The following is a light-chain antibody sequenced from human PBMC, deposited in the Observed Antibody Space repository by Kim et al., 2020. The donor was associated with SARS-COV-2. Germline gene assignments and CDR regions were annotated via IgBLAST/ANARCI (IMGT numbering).Light chain of an antibody. CDR3: GTWDSSLSVWV. CDR1: SYNIGNNY. V-gene: IGLV1-51*01. J-gene: IGLJ3*02. Sequence: QSVLTQPPSVSAAPGQKVTISCSGSSYNIGNNYVSWYQQLPGTAPKLLIYDNNKRPSGIPDRFSGSKSGTSATLGITGLQTGDEADYYCGTWDSSLSVWVFGGGTQLTVL. CDR2: DNN.